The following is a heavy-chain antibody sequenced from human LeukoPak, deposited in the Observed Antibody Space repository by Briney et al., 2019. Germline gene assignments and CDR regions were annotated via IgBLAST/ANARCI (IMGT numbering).Heavy chain of an antibody. D-gene: IGHD6-19*01. CDR2: IWYDGSNK. Sequence: GGSLRLSCAASGFTFSSYGMHWVRQAPGKGLEWVAVIWYDGSNKYYADSVKGRSTISRDNSKNTLYLQMNSLRAEDTAVYYCARDPSPVAAVAGTVDYWGQGTLVTVSS. CDR1: GFTFSSYG. CDR3: ARDPSPVAAVAGTVDY. V-gene: IGHV3-33*01. J-gene: IGHJ4*02.